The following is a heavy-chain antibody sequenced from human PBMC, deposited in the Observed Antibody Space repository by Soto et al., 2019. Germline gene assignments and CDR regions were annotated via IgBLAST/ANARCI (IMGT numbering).Heavy chain of an antibody. Sequence: QVQLVQSGAEVKKPGASVKVSCKASGYTFTSYGISWVRQAPGQGLEWMGWISAYNGNTNYAQKLQGRVTMTTDTPTSTAYMELRSPRSDDTAVYYCARDPPYSSGWYAGFDPWGQGTLVTVSS. V-gene: IGHV1-18*01. CDR2: ISAYNGNT. D-gene: IGHD6-19*01. CDR3: ARDPPYSSGWYAGFDP. J-gene: IGHJ5*02. CDR1: GYTFTSYG.